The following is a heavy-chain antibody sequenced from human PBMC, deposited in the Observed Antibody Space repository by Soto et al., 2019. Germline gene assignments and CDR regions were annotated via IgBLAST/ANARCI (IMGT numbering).Heavy chain of an antibody. D-gene: IGHD1-26*01. CDR3: AKDRGRGLYTGTYSAFDI. CDR2: ISDSGGST. V-gene: IGHV3-23*01. Sequence: EVQLLESGGGVVQPGGSLRLSCAASGFTFSSYAMSWVRQAPGKGREWVSAISDSGGSTYYADSVKGRFTISRDNSKSTLYLQMNSLGAEDTAVYYCAKDRGRGLYTGTYSAFDIWGQGTMVTVSS. J-gene: IGHJ3*02. CDR1: GFTFSSYA.